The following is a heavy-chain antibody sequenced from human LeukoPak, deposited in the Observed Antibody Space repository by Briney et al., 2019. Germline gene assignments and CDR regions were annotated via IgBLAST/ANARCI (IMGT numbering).Heavy chain of an antibody. CDR1: GYTFTSYG. D-gene: IGHD3-10*01. CDR3: ARDIYSNSGNLHWFDP. CDR2: IITIFGTA. V-gene: IGHV1-69*13. J-gene: IGHJ5*02. Sequence: RASVKLSCKASGYTFTSYGISWVRQAPGQGLEWMGGIITIFGTANYAQKFQGRVTITADEFTSTAYMDLSSLRFEDTAVYYCARDIYSNSGNLHWFDPWGQGTQVTVSS.